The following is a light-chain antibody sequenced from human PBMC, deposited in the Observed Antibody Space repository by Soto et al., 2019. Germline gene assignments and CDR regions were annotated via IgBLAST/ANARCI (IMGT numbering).Light chain of an antibody. CDR2: AAS. J-gene: IGKJ4*01. CDR3: QQSFSIPLT. V-gene: IGKV1-39*01. Sequence: DIQLTHXXSXLXXXXXYRVTITXRASQSIYDSLHWYQHKPGQAPTVLIYAASSLQNGVPARFGGSGSGTDFTLTISNLQPEDCAIYYCQQSFSIPLTFGGGTKVDIK. CDR1: QSIYDS.